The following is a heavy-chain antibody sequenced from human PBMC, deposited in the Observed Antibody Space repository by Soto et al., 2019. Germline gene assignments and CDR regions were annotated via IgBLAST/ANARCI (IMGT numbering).Heavy chain of an antibody. D-gene: IGHD3-10*01. CDR3: ARGLGGSYFIAY. Sequence: GGSLRLSCAASGFTFSSYSMNWIRQAPGKGLEWISYISTNSRYIKYADSIKGRFTISRDNAKSSLYLQMNSLRAEDTAIYYCARGLGGSYFIAYWGQGTLVTVSS. CDR2: ISTNSRYI. J-gene: IGHJ4*02. CDR1: GFTFSSYS. V-gene: IGHV3-21*05.